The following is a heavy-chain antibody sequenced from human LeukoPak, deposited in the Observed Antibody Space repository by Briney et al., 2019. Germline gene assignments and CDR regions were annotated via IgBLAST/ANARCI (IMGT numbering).Heavy chain of an antibody. Sequence: GGSLRLSCAASEYTFSSHGLTWVRQAPGKGLEWVSTINGAGDNTYYAETVKGRFTISRDNSKNTLYLQMNSLRAEDTAVYYCAKDEGGSYSAFDYWGQGTLVTVSS. D-gene: IGHD1-26*01. CDR2: INGAGDNT. CDR3: AKDEGGSYSAFDY. J-gene: IGHJ4*02. CDR1: EYTFSSHG. V-gene: IGHV3-23*01.